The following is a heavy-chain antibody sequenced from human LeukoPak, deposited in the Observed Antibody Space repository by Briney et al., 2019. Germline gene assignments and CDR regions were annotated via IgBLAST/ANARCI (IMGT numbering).Heavy chain of an antibody. CDR1: GFTFSSYG. J-gene: IGHJ4*02. CDR3: AKDRGMFLVGYLDY. V-gene: IGHV3-23*01. Sequence: GGTLRLSCAASGFTFSSYGMSWVRQAPGKGLEWISAISGSGGSTYYADSVKGRFTISRDNSKNTLYLQMNGLRAEDTAVYYCAKDRGMFLVGYLDYWGQGTLVTVSS. D-gene: IGHD2-15*01. CDR2: ISGSGGST.